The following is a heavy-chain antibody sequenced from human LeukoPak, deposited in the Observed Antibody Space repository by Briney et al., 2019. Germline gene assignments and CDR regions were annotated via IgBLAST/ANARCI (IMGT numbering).Heavy chain of an antibody. CDR3: AKEIGIQLWFTYEDDAVFDI. J-gene: IGHJ3*02. CDR1: GFTFSSYA. V-gene: IGHV3-23*01. CDR2: ISGSGGST. D-gene: IGHD5-18*01. Sequence: GGSLRLSWAASGFTFSSYAMSWVRQAPGKGLEWVSAISGSGGSTYYADSVKGRFTISRDNSKNTLYLQMNSLRAEDTAVYYCAKEIGIQLWFTYEDDAVFDIWGQGTMVTVSS.